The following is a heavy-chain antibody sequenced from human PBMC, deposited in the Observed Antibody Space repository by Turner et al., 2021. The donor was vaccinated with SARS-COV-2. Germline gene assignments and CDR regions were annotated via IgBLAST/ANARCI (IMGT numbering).Heavy chain of an antibody. CDR1: GFTCRDSS. J-gene: IGHJ4*02. D-gene: IGHD3-16*01. V-gene: IGHV3-48*01. CDR2: ISSSGDTI. Sequence: EVQLVESGGGLVQPGGSLRLSCAASGFTCRDSSMNWVRQAPGKGLEWISYISSSGDTIYYADSVKGRFTISRDHAKDSLYLQMNSLSAEDTAVYYCAKGRAPGDDYWGQGTLVTVSP. CDR3: AKGRAPGDDY.